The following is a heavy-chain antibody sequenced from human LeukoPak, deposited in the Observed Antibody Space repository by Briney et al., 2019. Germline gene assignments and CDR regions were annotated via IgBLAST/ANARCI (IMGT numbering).Heavy chain of an antibody. CDR2: IRYDGSNK. CDR3: AKDEPGDRNPHAFDI. D-gene: IGHD1-14*01. Sequence: GGSLRLSCAASGFTFSSYAMHWVRQAPGKGLEWVAFIRYDGSNKYYADSVKGRFIISRDNSKNTLYLQMNSLRAEDTAVYYCAKDEPGDRNPHAFDIWGQGTMVTVSS. J-gene: IGHJ3*02. CDR1: GFTFSSYA. V-gene: IGHV3-30*02.